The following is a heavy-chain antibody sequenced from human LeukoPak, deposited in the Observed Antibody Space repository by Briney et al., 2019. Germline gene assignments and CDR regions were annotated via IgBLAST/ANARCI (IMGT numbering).Heavy chain of an antibody. Sequence: GGSLRLSCAASGFTFSSYWMSWVRQAPGKGLEWVANIKQDGSEKYYVDSVKGRFTISRDNAKNSLYLQMNSLRAEDTAVYYCARTRPLARSGSYAYFDYWGQGTLVTVSS. CDR1: GFTFSSYW. CDR2: IKQDGSEK. CDR3: ARTRPLARSGSYAYFDY. J-gene: IGHJ4*02. D-gene: IGHD3-10*01. V-gene: IGHV3-7*01.